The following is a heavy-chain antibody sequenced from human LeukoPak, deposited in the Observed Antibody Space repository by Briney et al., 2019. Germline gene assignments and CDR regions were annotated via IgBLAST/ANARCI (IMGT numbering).Heavy chain of an antibody. CDR2: MNSDSNYI. CDR1: GFTFSSYS. J-gene: IGHJ6*02. V-gene: IGHV3-21*01. Sequence: GGSLRLSCAASGFTFSSYSMNWVRQPPGKGLEWVSSMNSDSNYIYYADSVKGRFTMSRGNAKNSLYLQMNSLRAEDTAVYYCARVTGEGVSYGMDVWGQGTTVTVSS. CDR3: ARVTGEGVSYGMDV. D-gene: IGHD3-3*01.